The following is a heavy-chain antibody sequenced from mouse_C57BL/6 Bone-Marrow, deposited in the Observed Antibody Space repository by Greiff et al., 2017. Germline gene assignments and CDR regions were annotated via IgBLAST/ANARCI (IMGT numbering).Heavy chain of an antibody. CDR1: GFTFSDYY. V-gene: IGHV5-16*01. D-gene: IGHD1-1*01. Sequence: EVKLMESEGGLVQPGSSMKLSCTASGFTFSDYYMAWVRQVPEKGLEWVANINYDGSSTYYLDSLKSRFIISRDNAKNILYLQKSSLKSEDTATYYCARGTVGDWYFDVWGTGTTVTVSS. CDR2: INYDGSST. CDR3: ARGTVGDWYFDV. J-gene: IGHJ1*03.